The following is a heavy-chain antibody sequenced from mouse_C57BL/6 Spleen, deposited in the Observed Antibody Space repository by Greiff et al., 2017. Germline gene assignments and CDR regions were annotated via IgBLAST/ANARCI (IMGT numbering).Heavy chain of an antibody. CDR3: AREGYGYDEGFDY. D-gene: IGHD2-2*01. J-gene: IGHJ2*01. CDR2: IHPNSGST. CDR1: GYTFTSYW. V-gene: IGHV1-64*01. Sequence: VKLQQSGAELVKPGASVKLSCKASGYTFTSYWMHWVKQRPGQGLEWIGMIHPNSGSTNYNEKFKSKATLTVDKSSSTAYMQLSSLTSEDSAVYYCAREGYGYDEGFDYWGQGTTLTVSS.